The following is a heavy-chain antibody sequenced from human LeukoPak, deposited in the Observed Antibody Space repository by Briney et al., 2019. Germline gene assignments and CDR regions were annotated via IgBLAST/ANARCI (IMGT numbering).Heavy chain of an antibody. CDR1: GFTFSSYG. D-gene: IGHD4-11*01. Sequence: GGSLRLSCAASGFTFSSYGMHWVRQAPGKGLEWVAFIRYDGSNKYYADSVKGRFTISRDNSKNTLYLQMNSLRAEDTAVYYCANPRTVTTEVQITEPLDYWGQGTLVTVSS. CDR2: IRYDGSNK. J-gene: IGHJ4*02. V-gene: IGHV3-30*02. CDR3: ANPRTVTTEVQITEPLDY.